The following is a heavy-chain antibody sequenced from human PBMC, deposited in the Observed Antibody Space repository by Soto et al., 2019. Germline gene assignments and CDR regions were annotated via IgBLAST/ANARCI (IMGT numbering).Heavy chain of an antibody. CDR3: ARLYGSGAYFDY. CDR1: GYSFTSYD. Sequence: HLVQSGAEVKKPGASVKVSCKASGYSFTSYDFTWVRQAPGQGLEWMGWISGYSANTNYAQKFQGRVIVTTDTSTSTVYMELRSLISDDTAVYYCARLYGSGAYFDYWGQGTLVTVSS. D-gene: IGHD3-10*01. V-gene: IGHV1-18*01. CDR2: ISGYSANT. J-gene: IGHJ4*02.